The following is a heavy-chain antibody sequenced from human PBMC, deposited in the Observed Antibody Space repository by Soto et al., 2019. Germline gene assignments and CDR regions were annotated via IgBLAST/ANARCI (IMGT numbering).Heavy chain of an antibody. CDR2: IYYSGST. J-gene: IGHJ5*02. V-gene: IGHV4-39*01. D-gene: IGHD3-10*01. CDR1: GGSISSSSYY. CDR3: ARGRGYGSGSRVGVDP. Sequence: SETLSLTCTVSGGSISSSSYYWGWIRQPPGKGLEWIGSIYYSGSTYYNPSLKSRVTISVDTSKNQFSLKLSSVTAADTAVYYCARGRGYGSGSRVGVDPWGQGTLVTVSS.